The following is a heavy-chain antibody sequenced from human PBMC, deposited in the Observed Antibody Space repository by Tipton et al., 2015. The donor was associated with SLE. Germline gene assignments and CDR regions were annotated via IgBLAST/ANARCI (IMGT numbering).Heavy chain of an antibody. J-gene: IGHJ4*02. D-gene: IGHD1-26*01. Sequence: QLVQSGAEVKKPGASVKASCKASGHTLSGYHIPWVRQAPGQGLEWMGRINPNSGGTNYAQNFQGRVTMTRDTSISTVYMELSRLRSDDTAVYYCARDIPAGIVGAGFDYWGRGTLVTVSS. CDR3: ARDIPAGIVGAGFDY. V-gene: IGHV1-2*06. CDR2: INPNSGGT. CDR1: GHTLSGYH.